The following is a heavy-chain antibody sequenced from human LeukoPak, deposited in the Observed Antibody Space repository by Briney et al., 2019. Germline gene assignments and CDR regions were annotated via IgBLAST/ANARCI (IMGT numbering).Heavy chain of an antibody. CDR3: ARDTGGPNWFDP. D-gene: IGHD2-8*02. V-gene: IGHV3-21*01. Sequence: GGSLRLSCAASGFTFSSYNMNWVRQAPGKGLEWVSSISSSSSYIYYADSVKGRFTISRDNAKNSLYLQMNSLRAEDTAVYYCARDTGGPNWFDPWGQGTLVTVSS. CDR2: ISSSSSYI. CDR1: GFTFSSYN. J-gene: IGHJ5*02.